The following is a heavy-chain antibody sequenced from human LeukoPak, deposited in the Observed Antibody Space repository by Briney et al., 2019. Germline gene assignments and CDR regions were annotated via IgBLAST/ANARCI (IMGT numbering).Heavy chain of an antibody. CDR3: AREGRGTTMSDFDY. CDR1: GYTFTGYY. D-gene: IGHD5-24*01. J-gene: IGHJ4*02. Sequence: ASVKVSCKASGYTFTGYYMRWVRQAPGQGLEWMGWINPNSGGTNYAQKFQGRVTMTRDTSISTAYMELSRLRSDDTAVYYCAREGRGTTMSDFDYWGQGTLVTVSS. CDR2: INPNSGGT. V-gene: IGHV1-2*02.